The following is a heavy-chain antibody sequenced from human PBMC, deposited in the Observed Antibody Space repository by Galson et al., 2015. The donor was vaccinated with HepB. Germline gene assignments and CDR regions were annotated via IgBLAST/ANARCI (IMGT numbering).Heavy chain of an antibody. CDR3: ARRRIVGATIAFDI. D-gene: IGHD1-26*01. J-gene: IGHJ3*02. CDR1: GYSFTNYW. Sequence: SGAEVKKPGESLRISCKGSGYSFTNYWINWVRQMPGKGLEWMGRIDPSDSYTSYSPSFQGHVTISADKSISTAYLQWNSLKASDTAMYYCARRRIVGATIAFDIWGQGTMVTVSS. CDR2: IDPSDSYT. V-gene: IGHV5-10-1*01.